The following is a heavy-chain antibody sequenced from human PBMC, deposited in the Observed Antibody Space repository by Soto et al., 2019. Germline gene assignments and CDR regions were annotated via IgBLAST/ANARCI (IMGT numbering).Heavy chain of an antibody. V-gene: IGHV4-34*01. CDR3: ATRRVLLRREFDY. CDR2: INHSGST. Sequence: ASETLSLTCAVYGGSFSGYYWSWIRPPPGKGLEWIGEINHSGSTNYNPSLKRRVTISVDTSKNQFSLKLSSVTAADTAVYYCATRRVLLRREFDYWGQGTLVTVSS. CDR1: GGSFSGYY. J-gene: IGHJ4*02. D-gene: IGHD3-22*01.